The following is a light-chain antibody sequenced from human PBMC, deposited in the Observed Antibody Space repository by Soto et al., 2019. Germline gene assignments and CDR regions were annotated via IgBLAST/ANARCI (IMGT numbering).Light chain of an antibody. CDR3: QQYGSSPRT. V-gene: IGKV3-20*01. Sequence: EIVLTQSPGTLSLSPGERATLSCRASQSVSGTYLVWYQQKPGQAPRLLIYGASSRATGTPDRFSGSGSGTDFTLTISRLETEDFAVYYCQQYGSSPRTFGGGTKVEIK. CDR1: QSVSGTY. CDR2: GAS. J-gene: IGKJ4*01.